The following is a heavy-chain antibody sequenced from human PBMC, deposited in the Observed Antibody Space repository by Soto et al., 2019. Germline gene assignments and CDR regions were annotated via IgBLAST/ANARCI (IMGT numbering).Heavy chain of an antibody. Sequence: GGSLRLFCAASGFTFSSYAMHWVRQAPGKGLEWVAVISYDGSNKYYADSVKGRFTISRDNSKNTLYLQMNSLRAEDTAVYYCASLGERLVTLDYWGQGTLVTVSS. V-gene: IGHV3-30-3*01. CDR2: ISYDGSNK. CDR3: ASLGERLVTLDY. J-gene: IGHJ4*02. D-gene: IGHD6-6*01. CDR1: GFTFSSYA.